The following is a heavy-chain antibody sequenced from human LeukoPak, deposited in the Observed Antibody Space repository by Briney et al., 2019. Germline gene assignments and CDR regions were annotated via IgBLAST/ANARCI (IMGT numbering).Heavy chain of an antibody. V-gene: IGHV3-23*01. D-gene: IGHD2-21*02. CDR1: GFTFSSYG. CDR3: AKDFMAYCGGDCYFDY. Sequence: GGSLRLSCAASGFTFSSYGMSWVRQAPGKGLEWVSAISGSGGSTYYADSVKGRFTISRDNSKNTLYLQMNSLRAEDTAVYYCAKDFMAYCGGDCYFDYWGQGTLVTVSS. J-gene: IGHJ4*02. CDR2: ISGSGGST.